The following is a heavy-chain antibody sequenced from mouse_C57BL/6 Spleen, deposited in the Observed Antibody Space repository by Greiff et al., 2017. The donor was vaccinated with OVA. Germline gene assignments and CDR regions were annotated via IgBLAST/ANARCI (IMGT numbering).Heavy chain of an antibody. CDR2: IDPETGGT. V-gene: IGHV1-15*01. CDR3: TRGRGYYGSSYGYYFDY. Sequence: VQLQQSGAELVRPGASVTLSCKASGYTFTDYEMHWVKQTPVHGLEWIGAIDPETGGTAYNQKFKGKAILTADKSSSTAYMELRSLTSEDSAVYYCTRGRGYYGSSYGYYFDYWGQGTTLTVSS. J-gene: IGHJ2*01. CDR1: GYTFTDYE. D-gene: IGHD1-1*01.